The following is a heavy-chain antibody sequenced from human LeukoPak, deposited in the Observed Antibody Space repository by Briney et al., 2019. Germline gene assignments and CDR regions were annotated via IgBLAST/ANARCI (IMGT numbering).Heavy chain of an antibody. Sequence: GGTLRLSCAASGFTFSSYGMSWVRQAPGKGLEWVSSISGSSGTTYYADSVKGRFTISRDNSKNTLYLQMNSLRAEDTAVYYCAKAGGVTAIRGYFDYWGQGTLVTVSS. CDR2: ISGSSGTT. CDR3: AKAGGVTAIRGYFDY. J-gene: IGHJ4*02. D-gene: IGHD2-21*02. CDR1: GFTFSSYG. V-gene: IGHV3-23*01.